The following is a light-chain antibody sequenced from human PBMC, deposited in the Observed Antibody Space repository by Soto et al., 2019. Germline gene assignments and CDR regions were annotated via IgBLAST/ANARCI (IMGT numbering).Light chain of an antibody. CDR1: QSVSSTS. CDR3: QHYDTSLFT. CDR2: DAF. Sequence: EIVLTQSPGTLSLSPGERATLSCRASQSVSSTSLAWYQQRPGQAPRLLIYDAFARAAAVPDRFSGSGYGTDFTLTISRLEPEDFAVYYCQHYDTSLFTFGPGTKVDIK. V-gene: IGKV3-20*01. J-gene: IGKJ3*01.